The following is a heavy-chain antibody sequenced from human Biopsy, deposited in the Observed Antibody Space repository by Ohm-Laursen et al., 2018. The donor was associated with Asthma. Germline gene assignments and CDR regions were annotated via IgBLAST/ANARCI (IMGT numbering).Heavy chain of an antibody. Sequence: ASVKVSCKTYGYTFNSAGISWVRQDPGQGLEWMGWISVYNGNTKVAQKLQDRVTMTTDTSTSTAYMELRSLRSDDTALYFCARAVDYSHYYGIDVWGQGTTVTVS. CDR3: ARAVDYSHYYGIDV. V-gene: IGHV1-18*01. CDR2: ISVYNGNT. CDR1: GYTFNSAG. J-gene: IGHJ6*02. D-gene: IGHD3-16*01.